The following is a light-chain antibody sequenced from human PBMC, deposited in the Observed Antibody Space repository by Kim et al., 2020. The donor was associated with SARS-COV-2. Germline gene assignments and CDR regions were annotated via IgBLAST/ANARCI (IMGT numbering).Light chain of an antibody. V-gene: IGKV3-11*01. CDR3: QQRSNWPPYT. CDR2: DAS. J-gene: IGKJ2*01. CDR1: PSVSSY. Sequence: LSPGERATLSCRASPSVSSYLAWYQQKPGQAPRLLIYDASNRATGIPARFSGSGSGTDFTLTISSLEPEDFAVYYCQQRSNWPPYTFGQGTKLEIK.